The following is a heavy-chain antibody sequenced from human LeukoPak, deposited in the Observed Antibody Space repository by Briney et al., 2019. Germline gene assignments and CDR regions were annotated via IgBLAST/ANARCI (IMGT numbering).Heavy chain of an antibody. Sequence: GGSLRLSCAASGFTVRTNYMSWVRQAPGKGLEWVSVIYDDGSTYYADSVKGRFTISRDISKNTLYLQMNSLRAEDTAIYYCAREENHIVTTSYYFDHWGRGTLVTVSS. CDR2: IYDDGST. V-gene: IGHV3-53*01. D-gene: IGHD5-12*01. J-gene: IGHJ4*02. CDR1: GFTVRTNY. CDR3: AREENHIVTTSYYFDH.